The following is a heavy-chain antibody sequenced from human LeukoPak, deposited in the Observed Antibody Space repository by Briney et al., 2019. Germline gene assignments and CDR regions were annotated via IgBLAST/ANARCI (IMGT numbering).Heavy chain of an antibody. D-gene: IGHD6-19*01. CDR1: GFTFAEYS. V-gene: IGHV3-43*01. J-gene: IGHJ4*02. CDR3: TKEHSSGWPTIDC. Sequence: GGSLRLSCSASGFTFAEYSMHWVRQAPGKGLEWVSVINRNGGAIQYADSVKGRFIISRDNSKNSLYLQMNSLRTEDTALYYCTKEHSSGWPTIDCWGQGALVTVSS. CDR2: INRNGGAI.